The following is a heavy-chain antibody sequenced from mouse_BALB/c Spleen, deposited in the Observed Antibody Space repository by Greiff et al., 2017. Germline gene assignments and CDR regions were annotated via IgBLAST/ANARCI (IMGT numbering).Heavy chain of an antibody. J-gene: IGHJ4*01. CDR2: ISSGSSTI. D-gene: IGHD3-1*01. V-gene: IGHV5-17*02. CDR1: GFTFSSFG. CDR3: ARWERATWDY. Sequence: EVKLVESGGGLVQPGGSRKLSCAASGFTFSSFGMHWVRQAPGKGLEWVAYISSGSSTIYYADTVKGRFTISRDNPKNTLFLQMTSLRSEDTAMYYCARWERATWDYWGQGTSVTVSS.